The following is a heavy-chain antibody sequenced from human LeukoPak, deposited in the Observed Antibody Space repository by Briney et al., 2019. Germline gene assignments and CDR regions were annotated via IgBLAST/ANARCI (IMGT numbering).Heavy chain of an antibody. D-gene: IGHD5-18*01. V-gene: IGHV3-21*01. Sequence: GGSLRLSCAASGFTFSSYSMNWVRQAPGKGLEWVSSISSSSSYIYYADSVKGRFTISRDNAKNSLYLQMNSLGAEDTAVYYCARGLDTATGGGVLSFDYWGQGTLVTVSS. J-gene: IGHJ4*02. CDR2: ISSSSSYI. CDR3: ARGLDTATGGGVLSFDY. CDR1: GFTFSSYS.